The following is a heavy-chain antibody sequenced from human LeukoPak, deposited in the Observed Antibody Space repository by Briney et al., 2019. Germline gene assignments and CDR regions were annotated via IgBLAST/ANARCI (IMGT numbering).Heavy chain of an antibody. D-gene: IGHD3-22*01. Sequence: GGPLRLSCTASGFTFGDYAMSWFRQAPGKGLEWVGFIRSKAYGGTTEYAASVKGRFTISRDDSKSIAYLQMNSLKTEDTAVYYCTRAFSSNYYDSSGYLHYYYYMDVWGKGTTVTVSS. J-gene: IGHJ6*03. CDR1: GFTFGDYA. CDR2: IRSKAYGGTT. CDR3: TRAFSSNYYDSSGYLHYYYYMDV. V-gene: IGHV3-49*03.